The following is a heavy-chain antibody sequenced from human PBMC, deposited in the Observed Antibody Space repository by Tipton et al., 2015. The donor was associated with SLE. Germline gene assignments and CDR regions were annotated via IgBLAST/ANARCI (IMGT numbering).Heavy chain of an antibody. CDR2: INHSGST. CDR3: ARRHYSGPFDN. V-gene: IGHV4-34*01. Sequence: SLTCAVYGGSFSGYYWSWIRQPPGKGLEWIGEINHSGSTNYNPSLKSRVTISVDTSKNQFSLKLNSVTAADTAVYYCARRHYSGPFDNWGQGTLVTVST. D-gene: IGHD5-12*01. CDR1: GGSFSGYY. J-gene: IGHJ4*02.